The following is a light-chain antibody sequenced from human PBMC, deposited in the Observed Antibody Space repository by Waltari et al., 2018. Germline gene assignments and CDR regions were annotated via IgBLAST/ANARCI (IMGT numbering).Light chain of an antibody. CDR1: QGISNW. CDR3: QQASSFPIT. J-gene: IGKJ3*01. V-gene: IGKV1-12*01. CDR2: GAS. Sequence: DIQMTQSPSSVSASVGDRVTLTCRASQGISNWRAWYQQKPGKAPKLLIYGASSLQTGVPERFSGSGSGTEFTLTISSLQPEDFATYYCQQASSFPITFGPGTKVEIK.